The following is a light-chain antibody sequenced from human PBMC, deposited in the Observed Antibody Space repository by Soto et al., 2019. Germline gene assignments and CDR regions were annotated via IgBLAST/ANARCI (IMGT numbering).Light chain of an antibody. CDR1: QTISNR. V-gene: IGKV1-5*01. J-gene: IGKJ1*01. Sequence: DIQMTQSPSTVSASVGDRVTITCRASQTISNRLAWYQQKPGQAPKVLIYDASTLDSGVPSKFSGSGSGTQFILTISSLQPDDFATYYGQHYGGLWTFGPGTKVEVK. CDR3: QHYGGLWT. CDR2: DAS.